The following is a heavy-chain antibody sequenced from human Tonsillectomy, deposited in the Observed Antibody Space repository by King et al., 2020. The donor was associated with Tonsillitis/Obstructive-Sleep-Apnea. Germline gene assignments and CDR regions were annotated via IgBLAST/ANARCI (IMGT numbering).Heavy chain of an antibody. CDR1: GFTFSRYA. CDR2: ISYDGSNK. D-gene: IGHD3-22*01. V-gene: IGHV3-30*04. CDR3: VREGIYDTSGYADAFDI. Sequence: VQLVESGGGVVQPGRSLRLSCAASGFTFSRYAIHWVRQGPGKGLEWVAVISYDGSNKYYADSVEGRFTISRDNSKNTLYLQMNSLGAEDTAMYYCVREGIYDTSGYADAFDIWGQGTMVTVSS. J-gene: IGHJ3*02.